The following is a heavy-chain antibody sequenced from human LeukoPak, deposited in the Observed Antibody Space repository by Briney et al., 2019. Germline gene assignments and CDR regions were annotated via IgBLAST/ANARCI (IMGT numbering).Heavy chain of an antibody. V-gene: IGHV3-30*04. CDR2: ISYDGNDK. D-gene: IGHD6-6*01. Sequence: PGRSLRLSCAASGFTFSSYAMHWVRQAPGKGLEWVAVISYDGNDKYYADSVKGRFTISRDNSKSTLYLQMNSLRAEDTAVYYCASLEYSSSQGRDYWGQGTLVTVSS. CDR1: GFTFSSYA. J-gene: IGHJ4*02. CDR3: ASLEYSSSQGRDY.